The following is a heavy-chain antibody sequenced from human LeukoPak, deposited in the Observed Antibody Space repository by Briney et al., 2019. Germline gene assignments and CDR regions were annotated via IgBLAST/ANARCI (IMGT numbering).Heavy chain of an antibody. CDR1: GFTFSSYA. CDR3: AKDPRYYYDSSGSEPD. CDR2: ISGSGGST. V-gene: IGHV3-23*01. D-gene: IGHD3-22*01. Sequence: GGSLRLSCAASGFTFSSYAMSWVRQAPGKGLEWVSAISGSGGSTYYADSVKGRFTISRDNSKNTLYLKMNSLRAEDTAVYYCAKDPRYYYDSSGSEPDLGQGTLVTVSS. J-gene: IGHJ4*02.